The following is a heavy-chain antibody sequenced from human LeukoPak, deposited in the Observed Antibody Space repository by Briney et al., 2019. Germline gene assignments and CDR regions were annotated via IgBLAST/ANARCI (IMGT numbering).Heavy chain of an antibody. V-gene: IGHV4-61*02. CDR2: IDSSGNT. J-gene: IGHJ4*02. CDR1: GGSISSGDYS. CDR3: ARDSYY. Sequence: SETLSLTCAVSGGSISSGDYSWSWIRQPAGKGLEWIGRIDSSGNTNYNPSLKSRITMSLDKSKNQFSLKLSSVTAADTAMYYCARDSYYWGQGTQVTVSS.